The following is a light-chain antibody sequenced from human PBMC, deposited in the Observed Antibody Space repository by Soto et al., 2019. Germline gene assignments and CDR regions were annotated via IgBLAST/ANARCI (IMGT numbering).Light chain of an antibody. Sequence: DIQMTQSPSSLSASVGDRVTITCRASESIARHLNWYQQKPGKAPTLLIYAALSLQNGVPSRFRGGGSGTDFTLTISHLQPEDFATYYCQQSYSTLSLTFGQGTRLEIK. J-gene: IGKJ5*01. CDR2: AAL. V-gene: IGKV1-39*01. CDR1: ESIARH. CDR3: QQSYSTLSLT.